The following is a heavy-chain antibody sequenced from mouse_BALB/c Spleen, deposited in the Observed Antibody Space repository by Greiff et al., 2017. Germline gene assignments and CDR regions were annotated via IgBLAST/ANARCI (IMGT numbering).Heavy chain of an antibody. J-gene: IGHJ4*01. D-gene: IGHD1-2*01. V-gene: IGHV1S29*02. CDR2: IYPYNGGT. CDR3: ARGDYGFYYAMDY. CDR1: GYTFTDYN. Sequence: VQLQQSGPELVKPGASVKISCKASGYTFTDYNMHWVKQSHGKSLEWIGYIYPYNGGTGYNQKFKSKATLTVDNSSSTAYMELRSLTSEDSAVYYCARGDYGFYYAMDYWGQGTSVTVSS.